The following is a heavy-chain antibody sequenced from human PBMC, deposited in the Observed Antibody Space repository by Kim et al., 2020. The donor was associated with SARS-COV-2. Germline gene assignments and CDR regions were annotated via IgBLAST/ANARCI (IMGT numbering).Heavy chain of an antibody. J-gene: IGHJ6*02. D-gene: IGHD4-17*01. Sequence: ASVKVYCKASGYTFTSYYMHWVRQAPGQGLEWMGIINPSGCSTSYAQKFQGRVTMTRDTSTSTVYMELSSLRSEDTAVYYCAREDTVTTRYYYYYGMDVWGQGTTVTVSS. CDR3: AREDTVTTRYYYYYGMDV. CDR1: GYTFTSYY. CDR2: INPSGCST. V-gene: IGHV1-46*01.